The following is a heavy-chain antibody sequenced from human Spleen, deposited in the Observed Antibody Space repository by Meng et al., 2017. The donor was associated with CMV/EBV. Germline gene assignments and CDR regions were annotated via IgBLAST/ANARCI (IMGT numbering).Heavy chain of an antibody. CDR1: GGSISGSF. Sequence: SETLSLTCTVAGGSISGSFWSWIRQPPGKGLEWIAYVYYTSSTNYNPSLESRVSISVDTSKNQVSLKLRSVTAADTAVYYCARSNGTYSWNALHIWGQGTMVTVSS. CDR2: VYYTSST. V-gene: IGHV4-59*01. J-gene: IGHJ3*02. CDR3: ARSNGTYSWNALHI. D-gene: IGHD1-26*01.